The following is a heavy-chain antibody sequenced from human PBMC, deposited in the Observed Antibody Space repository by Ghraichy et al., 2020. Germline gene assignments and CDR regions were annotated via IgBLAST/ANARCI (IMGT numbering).Heavy chain of an antibody. D-gene: IGHD4-23*01. CDR1: GFTFSSYA. CDR3: VKESYGGISYYYYGMDV. Sequence: GRSLRLSCSASGFTFSSYAMHWVRQAPGKGLEYVSAISSNGGSTYYADSVKGRFTISRDNSKNTLYLQMSSLRAEETAVYYCVKESYGGISYYYYGMDVWGQGTTVTVSS. CDR2: ISSNGGST. V-gene: IGHV3-64D*06. J-gene: IGHJ6*02.